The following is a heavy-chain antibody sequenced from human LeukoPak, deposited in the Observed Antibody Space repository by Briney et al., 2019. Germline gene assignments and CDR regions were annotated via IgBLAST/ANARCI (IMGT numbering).Heavy chain of an antibody. J-gene: IGHJ4*02. CDR1: GFTFSSYW. CDR3: AKDTLPADF. V-gene: IGHV3-7*03. Sequence: GGSLRLSCAASGFTFSSYWMNWVRQAPGKGLEWVANIKQDGSEKYYVDSVKGRFTISRDNAKNSLYLQMSSLRVEDTAVYYCAKDTLPADFRGQGTLVTVSS. CDR2: IKQDGSEK. D-gene: IGHD2-15*01.